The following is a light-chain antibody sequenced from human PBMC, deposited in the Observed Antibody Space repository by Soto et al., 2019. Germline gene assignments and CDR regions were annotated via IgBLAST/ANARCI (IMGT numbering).Light chain of an antibody. CDR1: QSVSSY. CDR2: SAS. CDR3: QQHNNWPRT. Sequence: EIVLTQSPGTLSLSPGERATLSCRASQSVSSYLAWYQQKPGQAPRLLIYSASTRATNIPARFSGSGSGTEFTLTISSLQSEDFAVYYCQQHNNWPRTFGQGTK. V-gene: IGKV3D-15*01. J-gene: IGKJ1*01.